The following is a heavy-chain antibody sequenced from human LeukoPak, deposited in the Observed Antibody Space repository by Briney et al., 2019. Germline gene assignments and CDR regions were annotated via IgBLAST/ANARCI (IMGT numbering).Heavy chain of an antibody. J-gene: IGHJ5*02. CDR2: IYYSGST. V-gene: IGHV4-59*01. Sequence: SETLSLTCTVSGGSISSYYWSWIRQPPGKGLEWIGYIYYSGSTNYNPSLKSRVTISVDTSKNQFSLKLSSVTAADTAVYYCARDRVWFDPWGQGTLVTVSS. CDR3: ARDRVWFDP. CDR1: GGSISSYY.